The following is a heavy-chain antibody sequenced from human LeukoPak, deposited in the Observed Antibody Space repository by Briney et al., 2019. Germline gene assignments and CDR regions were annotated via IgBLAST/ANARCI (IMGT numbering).Heavy chain of an antibody. V-gene: IGHV4-59*12. D-gene: IGHD5-18*01. J-gene: IGHJ4*02. CDR1: GGSISSYY. CDR2: IYYSGST. CDR3: ARRPRIQLHDY. Sequence: PSETLSLTCTVSGGSISSYYWSWIRQPPGKGLEWIGYIYYSGSTNYNPSFKSRVTISVDTSKNQFSLKLSSVTAADTAVYYCARRPRIQLHDYWGQGTLVTVSS.